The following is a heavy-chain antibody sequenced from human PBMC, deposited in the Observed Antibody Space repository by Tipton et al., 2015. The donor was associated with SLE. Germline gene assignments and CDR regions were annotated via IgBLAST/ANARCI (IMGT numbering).Heavy chain of an antibody. J-gene: IGHJ4*02. CDR3: ARGGLGPFDD. V-gene: IGHV3-9*01. Sequence: SLRLSCAVSGFPLDGYAFHWVRQAPGKGPEWVAGISWNDFNNGYADSVKGRFTVSRDNAKKSLYLQMNSLRPEDTAIYYCARGGLGPFDDWGQGTLVTVSS. CDR2: ISWNDFNN. D-gene: IGHD3/OR15-3a*01. CDR1: GFPLDGYA.